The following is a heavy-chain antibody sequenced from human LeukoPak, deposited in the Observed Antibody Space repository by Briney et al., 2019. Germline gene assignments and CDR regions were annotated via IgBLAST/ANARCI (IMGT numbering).Heavy chain of an antibody. D-gene: IGHD3-22*01. Sequence: SETLSHTCAVYGGSFSGYYWSWIRQPPGKGLEWIGEINHSGSTNYNPSLKSRVTISVDTSKNQFSLKLSSVTAADTAVYYCARVKKGPRLVPFDYWGQGTLVTVSS. CDR2: INHSGST. CDR3: ARVKKGPRLVPFDY. J-gene: IGHJ4*02. V-gene: IGHV4-34*01. CDR1: GGSFSGYY.